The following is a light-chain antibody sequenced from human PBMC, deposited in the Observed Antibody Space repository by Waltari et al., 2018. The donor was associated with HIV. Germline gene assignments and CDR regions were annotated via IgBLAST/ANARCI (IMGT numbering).Light chain of an antibody. CDR2: AAS. J-gene: IGKJ2*01. CDR3: QQSYSTPVT. Sequence: DIQMTQSPSSLSASVGDRVTLTCRASQSISSYLNWYQQKPGKAPKLLIYAASSLQSVVPSRLSVSGSWSDFTLTISSLQPEYFATYYCQQSYSTPVTFGQGTKLEVK. V-gene: IGKV1-39*01. CDR1: QSISSY.